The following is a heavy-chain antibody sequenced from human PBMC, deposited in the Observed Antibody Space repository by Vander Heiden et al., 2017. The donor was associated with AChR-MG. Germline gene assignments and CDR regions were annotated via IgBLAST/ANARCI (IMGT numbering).Heavy chain of an antibody. D-gene: IGHD5-18*01. Sequence: EVQLVESVGGMVQPCGTLRLSRAASGFTLSPYWTSGVRQDPGKGLEGVDNIKQDGSEKYYVDSVKGRFTISRDNAKNSLYLQMNSLRAEDTAVDYCARDFRGYSYGYRGWEEYGMDVWGQGTTVTVSS. CDR2: IKQDGSEK. V-gene: IGHV3-7*01. J-gene: IGHJ6*02. CDR1: GFTLSPYW. CDR3: ARDFRGYSYGYRGWEEYGMDV.